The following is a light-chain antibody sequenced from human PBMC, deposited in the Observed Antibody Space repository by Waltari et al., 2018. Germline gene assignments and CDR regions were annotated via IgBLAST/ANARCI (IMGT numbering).Light chain of an antibody. J-gene: IGKJ2*01. V-gene: IGKV1-5*03. CDR3: QEYDTEYYT. Sequence: QMTQSPSTLSASVGDRVTITCRASQSVSGWLAWYQQKPGEAPQLLIYKASTFESGVPSRFSGSGSGTAFTLTISNLQPDDSATYYCQEYDTEYYTFGQGTKLEIE. CDR2: KAS. CDR1: QSVSGW.